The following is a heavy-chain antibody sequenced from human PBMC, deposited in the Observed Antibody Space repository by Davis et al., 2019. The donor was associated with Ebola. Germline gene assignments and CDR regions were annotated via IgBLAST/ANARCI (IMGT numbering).Heavy chain of an antibody. D-gene: IGHD6-13*01. J-gene: IGHJ4*02. Sequence: PGGSLRPSCQGPGYNSPNFWIGWVRQMPGKGLEWMGIIHPGDSDTRYSPSFQGQVMISADKSINTAYLQWSSLRASDTAMYYCARQKSWGSSWYLAYWGQGTLVTVSS. CDR1: GYNSPNFW. CDR3: ARQKSWGSSWYLAY. V-gene: IGHV5-51*01. CDR2: IHPGDSDT.